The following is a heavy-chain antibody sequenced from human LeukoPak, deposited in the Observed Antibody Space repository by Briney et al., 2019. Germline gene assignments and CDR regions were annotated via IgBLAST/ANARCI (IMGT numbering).Heavy chain of an antibody. J-gene: IGHJ4*02. CDR3: ARVDGDYGPFDY. Sequence: TGGSLRLSCAASGFTFSSYAMHWVRQAPGKGLEWVAVISYDGSNKYYADSVKGRFIISRDNSKNTLYLQMNSLRAEDTAVYYCARVDGDYGPFDYWGQGTLVTVSS. CDR1: GFTFSSYA. D-gene: IGHD4-17*01. CDR2: ISYDGSNK. V-gene: IGHV3-30*04.